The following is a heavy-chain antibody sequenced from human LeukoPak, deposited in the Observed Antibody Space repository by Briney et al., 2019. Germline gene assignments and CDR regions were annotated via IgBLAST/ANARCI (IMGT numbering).Heavy chain of an antibody. CDR3: AREHVVVDTAMVTEGYYFDY. CDR1: GFTVSSNY. CDR2: IYSGGST. J-gene: IGHJ4*02. D-gene: IGHD5-18*01. V-gene: IGHV3-66*01. Sequence: PGGTLRLSCAASGFTVSSNYMSWVRQAPGKGLEWVSVIYSGGSTYYADSVKGRFTISRDNSKNTLYLQMNSLRAEDTAVYYCAREHVVVDTAMVTEGYYFDYWGQGTLVTVSS.